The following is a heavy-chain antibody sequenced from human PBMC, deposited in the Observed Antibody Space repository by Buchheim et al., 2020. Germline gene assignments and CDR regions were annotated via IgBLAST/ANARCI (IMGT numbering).Heavy chain of an antibody. CDR2: IKQDGSVK. V-gene: IGHV3-7*01. J-gene: IGHJ4*02. CDR3: ARIGYSSSSIDY. D-gene: IGHD6-13*01. CDR1: GFNFNNYW. Sequence: EVQLVESGGGLVQRGGSLRLSCAASGFNFNNYWMSWVRQAPGKGLEWVANIKQDGSVKYYVDSVKGRFTISRDNTKNSLFVQMESLRDEDTAVYYCARIGYSSSSIDYWGQGTL.